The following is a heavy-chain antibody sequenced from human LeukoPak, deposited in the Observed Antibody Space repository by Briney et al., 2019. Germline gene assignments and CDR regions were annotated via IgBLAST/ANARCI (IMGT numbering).Heavy chain of an antibody. Sequence: TGGSLRLSCAASGFTFSSYAMSWVRQAPGKGLEWVSAISGSGGSTYYADSVKGRFTISRDNSKNTLYLQMNSLRAEDTAVYYCANTNTRITTVRGANPNYWGQGTLVTVSS. CDR1: GFTFSSYA. D-gene: IGHD3-10*01. CDR2: ISGSGGST. V-gene: IGHV3-23*01. CDR3: ANTNTRITTVRGANPNY. J-gene: IGHJ4*02.